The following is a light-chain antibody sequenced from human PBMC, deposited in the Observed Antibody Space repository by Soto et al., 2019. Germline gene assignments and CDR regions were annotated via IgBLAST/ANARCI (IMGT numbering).Light chain of an antibody. Sequence: QSVLTHPPSASVTPGQRVTISCSGSRSNIGSNTVNWYQQLPGTAPKLLIYSNNQRPSGVPDRFSGSKSGTSASLAISGLQSEDEADYYCAAWDDSLNGAVFGGGTQLTVL. CDR2: SNN. V-gene: IGLV1-44*01. CDR1: RSNIGSNT. J-gene: IGLJ7*01. CDR3: AAWDDSLNGAV.